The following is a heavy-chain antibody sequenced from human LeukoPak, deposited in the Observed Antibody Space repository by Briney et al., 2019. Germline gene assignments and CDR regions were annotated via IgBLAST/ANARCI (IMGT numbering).Heavy chain of an antibody. D-gene: IGHD6-19*01. Sequence: GASVKVSCKASGYTFTSYGISWVRQAPGQGLEWMGWISAYNGKTNYAHKLQGRVTMSTDTSTSTVYMKLRSLRSDDTAVYYCARSQWLAPYYFDYWGQGTLVTVSS. CDR1: GYTFTSYG. V-gene: IGHV1-18*01. CDR3: ARSQWLAPYYFDY. J-gene: IGHJ4*02. CDR2: ISAYNGKT.